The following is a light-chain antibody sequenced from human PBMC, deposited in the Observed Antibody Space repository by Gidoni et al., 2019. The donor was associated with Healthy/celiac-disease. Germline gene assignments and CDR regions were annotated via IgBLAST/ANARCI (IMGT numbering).Light chain of an antibody. CDR2: TVS. CDR3: CSYAGSYTWV. CDR1: SSDVGVYNS. Sequence: QSALTQPRSVAGSPGQSVTISCTGTSSDVGVYNSVSWYQQHPGKAPKYMSYTVSKRSSWVPDRFSGSKSGNSASLTISGLQAEDEADYYCCSYAGSYTWVFGGGTKLTVL. V-gene: IGLV2-11*01. J-gene: IGLJ3*02.